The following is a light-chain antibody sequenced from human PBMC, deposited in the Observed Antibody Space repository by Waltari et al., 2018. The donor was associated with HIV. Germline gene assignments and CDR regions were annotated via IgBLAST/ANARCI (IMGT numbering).Light chain of an antibody. Sequence: DIQMTQSPSSLSASVGDSVTLTCRASQNITTYLVWYQQKPGKAPLLLLYAASTLQSGVASRFSGSGSGTDCTLTISSLQPGDFASYYCQQTYSLPLTFGGGTKVVIK. CDR2: AAS. J-gene: IGKJ4*01. CDR3: QQTYSLPLT. CDR1: QNITTY. V-gene: IGKV1-39*01.